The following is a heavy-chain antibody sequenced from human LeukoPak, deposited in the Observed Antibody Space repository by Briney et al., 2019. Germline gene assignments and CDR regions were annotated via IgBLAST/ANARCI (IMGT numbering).Heavy chain of an antibody. CDR3: ARAGAGEHYYYYYMDV. CDR2: IYYSGST. CDR1: GGSISTSSYY. V-gene: IGHV4-39*07. J-gene: IGHJ6*03. D-gene: IGHD3-10*01. Sequence: SETLSLTCTVSGGSISTSSYYWGWIRQPPGKGLECIGNIYYSGSTNYNPSLKSRVTISVDKSKNQFSLKLSSVTAADTAVYYCARAGAGEHYYYYYMDVWGKGATVTISS.